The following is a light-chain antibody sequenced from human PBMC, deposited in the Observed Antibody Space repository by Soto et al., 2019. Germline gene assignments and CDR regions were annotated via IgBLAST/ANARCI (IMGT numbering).Light chain of an antibody. J-gene: IGKJ4*01. V-gene: IGKV3-15*01. Sequence: EIVLTQSPGTLSLSPGERATLSFRASQSVSVNLAWYQQKPGQPPRLLIYGASTRATGIPARFSGSGSGTEFTLTINSLQSEDFAVYYCQQDNNWPPLTFGGGTKVDIK. CDR2: GAS. CDR1: QSVSVN. CDR3: QQDNNWPPLT.